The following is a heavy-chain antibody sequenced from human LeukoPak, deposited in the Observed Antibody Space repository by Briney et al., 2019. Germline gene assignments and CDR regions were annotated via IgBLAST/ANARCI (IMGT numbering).Heavy chain of an antibody. CDR2: INHGGST. V-gene: IGHV4-34*01. D-gene: IGHD3-10*01. CDR3: ARRGITMVRGVIGYYYYYGMDV. J-gene: IGHJ6*04. Sequence: SETLSPTCAVYGGSFSGYYWSWIRQPPGKGLEWIGEINHGGSTNYNPSLKSRVTISVDTSKNQFSLKLSSVTAADTAVYYCARRGITMVRGVIGYYYYYGMDVWGKGTTVTVSS. CDR1: GGSFSGYY.